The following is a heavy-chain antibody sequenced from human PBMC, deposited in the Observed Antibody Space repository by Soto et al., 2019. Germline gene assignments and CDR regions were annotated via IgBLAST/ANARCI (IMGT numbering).Heavy chain of an antibody. D-gene: IGHD2-21*02. J-gene: IGHJ4*02. V-gene: IGHV1-3*05. CDR1: GYTFTSYA. Sequence: QVQLVQSGAEEKKPGASVKVSCKASGYTFTSYAMHWVRQAPGHRLEWLGWINAGNGNTTYSQKFQGRVTITRDTSASTAYMELSSLRSEDTAVYYCARAWVVVTAPDYWGQGTLVTVSS. CDR2: INAGNGNT. CDR3: ARAWVVVTAPDY.